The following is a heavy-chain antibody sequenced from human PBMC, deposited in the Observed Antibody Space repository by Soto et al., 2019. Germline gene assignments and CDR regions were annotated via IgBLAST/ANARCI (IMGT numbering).Heavy chain of an antibody. Sequence: ASLKLSCKSSGFTFTSSAVQWVRQARGQRLEWIGWIVVGSGNTNYAQKFQERVTITRDMSTSTAYMELSSLRSEDTAVYYCAKDVEDYYGSGSQVGVFDIWGQGTMVTVSS. CDR3: AKDVEDYYGSGSQVGVFDI. CDR1: GFTFTSSA. CDR2: IVVGSGNT. V-gene: IGHV1-58*01. J-gene: IGHJ3*02. D-gene: IGHD3-10*01.